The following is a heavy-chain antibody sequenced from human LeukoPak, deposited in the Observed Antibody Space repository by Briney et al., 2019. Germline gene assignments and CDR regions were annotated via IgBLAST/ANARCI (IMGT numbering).Heavy chain of an antibody. Sequence: ASVKVSCKASGYTLTGYYMHWVRQAPGQGLEWMGWINPNSGGTNYAQKFQGRVTITRDTSISTAYMELSRLRSDDTAVYYCALLEWSPTWDWFDPWGQGTLVTVSS. CDR3: ALLEWSPTWDWFDP. CDR2: INPNSGGT. J-gene: IGHJ5*02. CDR1: GYTLTGYY. D-gene: IGHD3-3*01. V-gene: IGHV1-2*02.